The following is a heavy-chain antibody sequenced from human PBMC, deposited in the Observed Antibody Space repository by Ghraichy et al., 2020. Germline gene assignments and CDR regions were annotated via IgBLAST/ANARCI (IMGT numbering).Heavy chain of an antibody. Sequence: SVKVSCKASGGTFSSYAISWVRQAPGQGLEWMGGIIPIFGTANYAQKFQGRVTITADESTSTAYMELSSLRSEDTAVYYCARGLYRGSGSYYVPYYYYGMDVWGQGTTVTVSS. J-gene: IGHJ6*02. V-gene: IGHV1-69*13. CDR2: IIPIFGTA. CDR3: ARGLYRGSGSYYVPYYYYGMDV. D-gene: IGHD3-10*01. CDR1: GGTFSSYA.